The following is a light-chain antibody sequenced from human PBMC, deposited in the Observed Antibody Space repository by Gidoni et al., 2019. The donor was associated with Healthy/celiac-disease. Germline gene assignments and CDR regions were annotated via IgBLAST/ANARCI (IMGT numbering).Light chain of an antibody. Sequence: EIVTTQSPATLSVSPGASATLSCRASQRVSSNLAWYQQKPAQAPRLLIYDASTRAAGIPARFSGGGSGTEFTLTISSRQSEDFAVYYCQQYNNCPSLTFGGGTKVEIK. V-gene: IGKV3-15*01. CDR2: DAS. CDR3: QQYNNCPSLT. CDR1: QRVSSN. J-gene: IGKJ4*01.